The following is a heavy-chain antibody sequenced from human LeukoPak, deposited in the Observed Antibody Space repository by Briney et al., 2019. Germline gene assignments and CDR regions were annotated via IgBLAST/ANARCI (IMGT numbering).Heavy chain of an antibody. CDR2: IDWGDDK. D-gene: IGHD6-13*01. J-gene: IGHJ4*02. V-gene: IGHV2-70*01. CDR3: ARVPYSSSWYSFDY. Sequence: SGPALVKPTQTLTLTCTFSGFSLSTRGMCVSWIRHPPGKALEWLALIDWGDDKYYSTSLKTRLTISKDTSKNQVVLTMTNMDPVDTATYYCARVPYSSSWYSFDYWGQGTLVTVSS. CDR1: GFSLSTRGMC.